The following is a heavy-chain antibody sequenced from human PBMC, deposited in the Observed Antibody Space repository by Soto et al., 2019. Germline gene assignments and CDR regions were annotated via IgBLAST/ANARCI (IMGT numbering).Heavy chain of an antibody. J-gene: IGHJ4*02. V-gene: IGHV1-2*02. CDR1: GYTFTGYY. D-gene: IGHD3-3*01. Sequence: DSGRVYCKGAGYTFTGYYIQWVRQAPGQGLEWMGWINPNSGGTNYAQKFQGRVTMTRDTSISTAYMELSRLRSDDTAVYYCARADGGLLYSYFDYWGQGTLVTVSS. CDR2: INPNSGGT. CDR3: ARADGGLLYSYFDY.